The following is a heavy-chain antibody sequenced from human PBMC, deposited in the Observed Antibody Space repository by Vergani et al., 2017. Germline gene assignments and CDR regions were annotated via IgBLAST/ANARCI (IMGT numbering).Heavy chain of an antibody. J-gene: IGHJ6*02. V-gene: IGHV3-7*03. D-gene: IGHD6-13*01. CDR1: GFTFSSYW. CDR3: ARESRAAQASWGDYYYYYGMDV. CDR2: IKQDGSEK. Sequence: EVQLVESGGGLVQPGGSLRLSCAASGFTFSSYWMSWVRQAPGKGLEWVANIKQDGSEKYYVDSVKDRFTISRDNAKNSLYLQMNSLRAEDTAVYYCARESRAAQASWGDYYYYYGMDVWGQGTTVTVSS.